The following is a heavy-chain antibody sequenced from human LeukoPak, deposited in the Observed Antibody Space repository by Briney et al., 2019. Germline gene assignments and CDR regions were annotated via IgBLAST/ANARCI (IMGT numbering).Heavy chain of an antibody. D-gene: IGHD5-24*01. CDR2: IIPIFGTA. Sequence: SVKVSCKAAGSTISNYVISWVRQAPGQGLEWMGGIIPIFGTANYAQKFQGRVTITADESTSTAYMELSSLRSEDTAVYYCARDRGDEMATNYLPFDYWGQGTLVTVSS. J-gene: IGHJ4*02. CDR3: ARDRGDEMATNYLPFDY. V-gene: IGHV1-69*13. CDR1: GSTISNYV.